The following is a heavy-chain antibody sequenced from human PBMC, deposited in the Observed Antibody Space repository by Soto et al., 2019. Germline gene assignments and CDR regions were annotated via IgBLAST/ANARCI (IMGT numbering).Heavy chain of an antibody. D-gene: IGHD3-22*01. Sequence: QSRGSLRLSCAASVFSFSSYGMHWVRQAPGKGLEWVAVISYDESTTFYADSVKGRFTISRDNSKNTLFLQMNSLRPEDTAVYYCSKAMIGSYDSDAFDVWGQGTMVTVSS. CDR2: ISYDESTT. V-gene: IGHV3-30*18. CDR1: VFSFSSYG. J-gene: IGHJ3*01. CDR3: SKAMIGSYDSDAFDV.